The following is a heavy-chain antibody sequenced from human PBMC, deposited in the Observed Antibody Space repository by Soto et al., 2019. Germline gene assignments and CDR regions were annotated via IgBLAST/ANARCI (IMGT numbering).Heavy chain of an antibody. V-gene: IGHV3-48*01. D-gene: IGHD3-10*01. CDR1: GFSFSSYS. CDR2: ISSSSSTI. CDR3: ATANYYGSPGDFDY. Sequence: EVQLVESGGGLVQPGGSLRLSCAASGFSFSSYSMNWVRQAPKKGVEWVSYISSSSSTIYYADSVKGRFTISRDNAKNSLYLQMNSLRAEDTSLYYCATANYYGSPGDFDYWGQGTLVPVSS. J-gene: IGHJ4*02.